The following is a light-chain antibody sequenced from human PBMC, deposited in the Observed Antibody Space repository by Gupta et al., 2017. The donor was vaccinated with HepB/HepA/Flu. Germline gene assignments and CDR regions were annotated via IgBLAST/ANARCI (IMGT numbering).Light chain of an antibody. CDR2: GAS. CDR3: QQYGASPLT. V-gene: IGKV3-20*01. J-gene: IGKJ3*01. CDR1: QSVNNNY. Sequence: IVLTQSPGTLSLSPGERATLSCRASQSVNNNYLAWYQQKPGQAPRLLIYGASSRATGIPDRFNGSGSGTDFTLTISRLEPEDFAVFYCQQYGASPLTFGPGTKVDMK.